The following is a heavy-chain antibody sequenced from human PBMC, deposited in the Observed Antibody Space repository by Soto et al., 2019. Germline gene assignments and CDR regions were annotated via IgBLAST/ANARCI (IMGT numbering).Heavy chain of an antibody. CDR2: IKSISDGGTT. CDR3: TTDAAIV. V-gene: IGHV3-15*01. D-gene: IGHD1-26*01. CDR1: GFTFSNAW. J-gene: IGHJ4*02. Sequence: ESVGGLVKPGGSLRLSCAASGFTFSNAWMSWVRQAPGKGLEWVGRIKSISDGGTTDYAAPVKGRFTISRDDSKNTLYLQMNSLKTEDTAVYFCTTDAAIVWGQGTLVTVSS.